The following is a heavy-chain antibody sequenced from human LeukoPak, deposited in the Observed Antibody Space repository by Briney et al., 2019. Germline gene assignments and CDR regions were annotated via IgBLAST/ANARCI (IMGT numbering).Heavy chain of an antibody. CDR2: IYYSGIT. J-gene: IGHJ4*02. V-gene: IGHV4-59*01. D-gene: IGHD5-18*01. Sequence: PSETLSLTCTVSGGSISNFYWSWIRQPPGKGLEWIGYIYYSGITNYNPSLKSRVTISVDTSKNQFSPKLSSVTAADTAVYYCASIDQVETTMGGYYFDYWGQGTLVTVSS. CDR1: GGSISNFY. CDR3: ASIDQVETTMGGYYFDY.